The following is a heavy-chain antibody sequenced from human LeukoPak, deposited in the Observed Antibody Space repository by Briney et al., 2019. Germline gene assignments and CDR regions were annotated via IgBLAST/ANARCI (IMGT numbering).Heavy chain of an antibody. D-gene: IGHD6-19*01. V-gene: IGHV1-2*02. CDR2: INPNSGGT. CDR1: GYTFTDYY. Sequence: ASVKVSCKTSGYTFTDYYIHWVRQAPGQGLEWMGWINPNSGGTNYAQKFQGRVTMTRDTSINTAYMELSRLGSDDTAVYYCARGGSIAVTGTRFDPWGQGTLVTVSS. J-gene: IGHJ5*02. CDR3: ARGGSIAVTGTRFDP.